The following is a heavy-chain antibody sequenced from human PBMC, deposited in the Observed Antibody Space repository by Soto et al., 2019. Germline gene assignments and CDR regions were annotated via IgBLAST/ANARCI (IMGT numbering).Heavy chain of an antibody. CDR3: ARDPSVRGVSVHYYYGMDV. J-gene: IGHJ6*02. V-gene: IGHV3-30-3*01. CDR2: ISYDGSNK. D-gene: IGHD3-10*01. CDR1: GFTFSSYA. Sequence: GGSLRLSCAASGFTFSSYAMHWVRQAPGKGLEWVAVISYDGSNKYYADSVKGRFTISRDNSKNTLYLQMNSLRAEDTAVYYCARDPSVRGVSVHYYYGMDVWGQGTTVTVSS.